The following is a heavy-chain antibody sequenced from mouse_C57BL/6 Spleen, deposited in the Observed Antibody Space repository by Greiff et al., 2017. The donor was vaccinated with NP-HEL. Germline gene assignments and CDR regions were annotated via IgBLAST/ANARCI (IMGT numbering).Heavy chain of an antibody. J-gene: IGHJ3*01. D-gene: IGHD2-2*01. CDR2: IYPGDGDT. CDR1: GYAFSSSW. Sequence: VQLQQSGPELVKPGASVKISCKASGYAFSSSWMNWVKQRPGKGLEWIGRIYPGDGDTNYNGKFKGKATLTADKSSSTAYMQLSSLTSEDSAVYCCAMVTADWFADWGQGTLVTVSA. V-gene: IGHV1-82*01. CDR3: AMVTADWFAD.